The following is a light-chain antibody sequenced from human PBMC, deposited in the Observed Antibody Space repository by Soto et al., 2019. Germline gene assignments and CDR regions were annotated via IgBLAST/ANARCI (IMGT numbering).Light chain of an antibody. J-gene: IGLJ1*01. CDR1: SXDVGIYSL. V-gene: IGLV2-23*01. CDR3: CSYAGSITFV. CDR2: EGT. Sequence: QSVLTQPASVSGSPGQSITISCTGTSXDVGIYSLVSWYQQRPDKAPKLVIYEGTKRPSGVSNRFSGSKSGNTASLTISGLQADDEADYYCCSYAGSITFVFGTGTKVTVL.